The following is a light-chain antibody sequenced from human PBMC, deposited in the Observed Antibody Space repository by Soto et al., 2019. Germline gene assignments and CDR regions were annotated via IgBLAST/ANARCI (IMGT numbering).Light chain of an antibody. Sequence: QSVLTQPASVSGSPGQSITISCTGTSTDVGGYNFVSWYQQHPDKAPKLLIYEVTNRPSGVSNRFSGSKSGNTASLTISGLQAEDEADYYCSSYTSTSTPVFGTGTKVTVL. V-gene: IGLV2-14*01. CDR1: STDVGGYNF. CDR3: SSYTSTSTPV. CDR2: EVT. J-gene: IGLJ1*01.